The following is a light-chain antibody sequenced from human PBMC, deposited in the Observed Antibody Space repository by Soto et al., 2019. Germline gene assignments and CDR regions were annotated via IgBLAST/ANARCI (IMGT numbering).Light chain of an antibody. CDR3: CSYACSSTYVV. J-gene: IGLJ2*01. Sequence: QSALTQPASVSGSPGQSITISCTGTSRDVGSYNLVSWYQPHPGKAPKLMIYEGSKRPSGVSNRFSGSKSGNTASLTISGLQAEDEADYYCCSYACSSTYVVFGGGTKLTVL. CDR2: EGS. V-gene: IGLV2-23*01. CDR1: SRDVGSYNL.